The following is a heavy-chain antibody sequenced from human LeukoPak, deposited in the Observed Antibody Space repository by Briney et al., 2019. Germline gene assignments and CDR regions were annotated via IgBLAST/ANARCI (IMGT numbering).Heavy chain of an antibody. CDR3: ARGPRIQLWSGYYYYMDV. CDR2: MNPNSGNT. D-gene: IGHD5-18*01. J-gene: IGHJ6*03. V-gene: IGHV1-8*03. CDR1: GYTFTRHD. Sequence: WASVKVSCKASGYTFTRHDINWVRQAPGQGLEWVGWMNPNSGNTANAQTFQGRVTISTNSSISTAYMELSSLRSEDTAVYYCARGPRIQLWSGYYYYMDVWGKGTTVTVSS.